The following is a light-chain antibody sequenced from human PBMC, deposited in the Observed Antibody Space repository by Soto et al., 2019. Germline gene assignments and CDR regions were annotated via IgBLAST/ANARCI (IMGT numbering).Light chain of an antibody. Sequence: DIQMTQSPSTLSASVGDRVTITCRASQRISSWLAWYQQKPGKAPKLLIYKASSLESGVPLRFSGSGSGTEFSLSISSLQPDDVATYYCQQYNRYPFTFGPGTKVDIK. CDR3: QQYNRYPFT. CDR1: QRISSW. CDR2: KAS. V-gene: IGKV1-5*03. J-gene: IGKJ3*01.